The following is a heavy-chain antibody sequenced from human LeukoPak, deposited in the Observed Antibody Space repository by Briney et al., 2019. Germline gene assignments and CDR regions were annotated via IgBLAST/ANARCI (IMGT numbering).Heavy chain of an antibody. CDR1: GFTFNNYN. V-gene: IGHV3-21*01. D-gene: IGHD6-13*01. CDR2: ISSSSSYI. Sequence: GGSLKLSCATSGFTFNNYNMNWVRQAPGRALEWVSSISSSSSYIYYADSVKGRFTISRDNAKNSLYLQMNSLRAEDTAVYYCARDRKQQLVGNWFDPWGQGTLVTVSS. CDR3: ARDRKQQLVGNWFDP. J-gene: IGHJ5*02.